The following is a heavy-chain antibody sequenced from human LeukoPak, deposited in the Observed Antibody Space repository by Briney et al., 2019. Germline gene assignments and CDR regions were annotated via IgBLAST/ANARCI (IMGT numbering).Heavy chain of an antibody. J-gene: IGHJ5*02. CDR2: MYYSGST. CDR3: ARVITIFGVVIDP. Sequence: SETLSLTCTVSGGSISSHYWSWIRQPPGKGLEWIGYMYYSGSTKYNSSLKSRVTISVDTSKNQFSLKLSSVTAADTAVYYCARVITIFGVVIDPWGQGTLVTVSS. V-gene: IGHV4-59*11. CDR1: GGSISSHY. D-gene: IGHD3-3*01.